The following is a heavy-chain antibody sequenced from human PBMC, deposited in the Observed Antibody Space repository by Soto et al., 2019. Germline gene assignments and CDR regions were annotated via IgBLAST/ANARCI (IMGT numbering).Heavy chain of an antibody. CDR3: ARDAPNLRVVFDY. J-gene: IGHJ4*02. Sequence: SETLSLTCAVSGGSISSGGYSWSWIRQPPGKGLEWLGYIYHSGSTYYNPSLKSRVTISVDRSKNQFSLKMSSVTAADTSVYYCARDAPNLRVVFDYWGQGTLVTVSS. CDR1: GGSISSGGYS. D-gene: IGHD4-17*01. V-gene: IGHV4-30-2*01. CDR2: IYHSGST.